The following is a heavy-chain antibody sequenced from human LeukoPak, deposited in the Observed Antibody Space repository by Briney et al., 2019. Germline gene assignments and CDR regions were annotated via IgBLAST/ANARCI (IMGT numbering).Heavy chain of an antibody. CDR3: AGGPHWLAHTW. J-gene: IGHJ4*02. Sequence: SETLSLTCTVSGGSISSYYWSWIRQPAGKGLEWIGRIYTSGSTNYNPSLKSRVTMSVDTSKNQFSLKLRSVTAADTAIYYCAGGPHWLAHTWWGQGTLVTVSS. D-gene: IGHD6-19*01. V-gene: IGHV4-4*07. CDR2: IYTSGST. CDR1: GGSISSYY.